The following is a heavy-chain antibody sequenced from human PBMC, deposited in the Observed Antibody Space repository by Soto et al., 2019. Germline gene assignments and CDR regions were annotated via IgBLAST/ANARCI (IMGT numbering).Heavy chain of an antibody. CDR1: GSSIAGSSY. V-gene: IGHV4-4*07. D-gene: IGHD2-8*02. CDR2: FSLSGTT. CDR3: ARGMTPPGAPAWYYFDS. Sequence: SETLSLPCRVSGSSIAGSSYWSWIRQPAGKGLEWIGRFSLSGTTDYSPSLRSRVTMSADVSKNQFSLRLTSVTAADTALYYCARGMTPPGAPAWYYFDSWGQGTLVTV. J-gene: IGHJ4*02.